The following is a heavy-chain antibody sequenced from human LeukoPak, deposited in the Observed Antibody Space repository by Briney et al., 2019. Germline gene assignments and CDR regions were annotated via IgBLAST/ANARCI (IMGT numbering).Heavy chain of an antibody. CDR1: GFTFDDYA. Sequence: GGSLRLSCAASGFTFDDYAMHWVRQAPGKGLEWVSSISPSSSYKYYAESVKGRFTISRDNSKNTLYLQMNSLRAEDTAVYYCARGIALDYWGQGTLVTVSS. V-gene: IGHV3-21*01. CDR2: ISPSSSYK. CDR3: ARGIALDY. D-gene: IGHD6-13*01. J-gene: IGHJ4*02.